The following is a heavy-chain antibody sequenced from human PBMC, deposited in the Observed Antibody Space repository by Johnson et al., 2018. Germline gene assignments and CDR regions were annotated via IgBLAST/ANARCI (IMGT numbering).Heavy chain of an antibody. CDR2: VSNSGSTT. J-gene: IGHJ4*02. V-gene: IGHV3-11*01. D-gene: IGHD1-26*01. Sequence: QVQLVQSGGGLVQPGRSLRVYCTGSGFTFSDYVMSWFRQAPGKGLEWVAYVSNSGSTTYYADSVKGRFTISRANAKNSLYLQMNSLRAEDTAGYYCTKDLGVGYERSGSYSSDYWGQGTLVTVSS. CDR3: TKDLGVGYERSGSYSSDY. CDR1: GFTFSDYV.